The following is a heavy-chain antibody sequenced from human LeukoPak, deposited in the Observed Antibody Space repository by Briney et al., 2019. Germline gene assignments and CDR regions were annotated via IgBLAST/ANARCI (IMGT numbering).Heavy chain of an antibody. J-gene: IGHJ4*02. Sequence: GASVKVSCKASGGTFSSYAISWVRQAPGQGLEWMGGIIPIFGTANYAQKFQGRVTITADESTSTAYMELSSLRSEDTAVYYCARDPRYISGWYYFDYSGQGTLVTVSS. CDR3: ARDPRYISGWYYFDY. CDR2: IIPIFGTA. CDR1: GGTFSSYA. V-gene: IGHV1-69*13. D-gene: IGHD6-19*01.